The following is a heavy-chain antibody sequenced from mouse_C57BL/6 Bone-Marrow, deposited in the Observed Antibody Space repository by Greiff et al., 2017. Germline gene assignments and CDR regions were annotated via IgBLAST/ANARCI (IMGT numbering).Heavy chain of an antibody. CDR1: GFSLTSYG. V-gene: IGHV2-6*01. D-gene: IGHD1-1*02. Sequence: VQVVESGAGLVAPSQSLSITCTVSGFSLTSYGVDWVRQSPGKGLEWLGVIWGGGSTNYNSALKSRLSISKDNSKTQVFLKMNSLQTDDAAMYYCARLSSWFAYWGQGDLVTVSA. J-gene: IGHJ3*01. CDR2: IWGGGST. CDR3: ARLSSWFAY.